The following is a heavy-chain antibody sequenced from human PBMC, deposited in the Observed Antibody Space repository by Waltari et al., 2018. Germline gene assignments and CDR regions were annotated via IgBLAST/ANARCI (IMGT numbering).Heavy chain of an antibody. J-gene: IGHJ4*02. CDR1: GYTFTGYY. Sequence: QVQLVQSGAEVKKPGASVKVSCKTSGYTFTGYYMYWVRQAPGQGLEWMGWINPYSGGTAYAQKFQGRVTRTRDTSISTAYMELNRLISDDSAMYYCATAPDAFQIRNWGQGTLVTVSS. V-gene: IGHV1-2*02. CDR2: INPYSGGT. CDR3: ATAPDAFQIRN. D-gene: IGHD2-2*01.